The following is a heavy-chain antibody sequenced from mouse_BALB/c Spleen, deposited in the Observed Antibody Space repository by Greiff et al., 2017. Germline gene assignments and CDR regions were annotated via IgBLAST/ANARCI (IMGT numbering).Heavy chain of an antibody. D-gene: IGHD2-4*01. CDR2: ISYDGSN. J-gene: IGHJ4*01. CDR1: GYSFTSGYY. Sequence: VQLQQSGPGLVKPSQSLSLTCSVTGYSFTSGYYWNWIRQFPGNKLEWMGYISYDGSNNYNPSLKNRISITRDTSKNQFFLKLNSVTTEDTATYYCARYDYDEGTDAMDYWGQGTSVTVSS. CDR3: ARYDYDEGTDAMDY. V-gene: IGHV3-6*02.